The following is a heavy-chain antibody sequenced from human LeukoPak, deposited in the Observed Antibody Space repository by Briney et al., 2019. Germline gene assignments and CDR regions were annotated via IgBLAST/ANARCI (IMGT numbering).Heavy chain of an antibody. J-gene: IGHJ4*02. V-gene: IGHV3-48*01. CDR2: IGIDSGNT. Sequence: PGGSLRLSCAASGFTFSDYSMKWVRQAPEEGLEWISYIGIDSGNTNYADSVKGRFTISGDKAKNSLYLNSLRVEDTAVYYCARDYKYAFDNWGQGTLVTVSS. CDR3: ARDYKYAFDN. D-gene: IGHD5-24*01. CDR1: GFTFSDYS.